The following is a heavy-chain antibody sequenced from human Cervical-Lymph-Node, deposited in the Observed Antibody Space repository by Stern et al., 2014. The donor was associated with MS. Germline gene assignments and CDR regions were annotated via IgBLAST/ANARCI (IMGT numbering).Heavy chain of an antibody. V-gene: IGHV3-49*03. CDR1: GLTFGDSA. CDR3: TTGPSTYFYKGMDV. CDR2: IRSKGYGRTP. Sequence: EVQLVESGGGLVQPGRSLRLSCTASGLTFGDSAISWFRQAPGKGLEWVGVIRSKGYGRTPKPAASLKGRFTISRDDSKGIAYLQMNSLKNEDTAVYYCTTGPSTYFYKGMDVWGQGTTVVVSS. D-gene: IGHD2-2*01. J-gene: IGHJ6*02.